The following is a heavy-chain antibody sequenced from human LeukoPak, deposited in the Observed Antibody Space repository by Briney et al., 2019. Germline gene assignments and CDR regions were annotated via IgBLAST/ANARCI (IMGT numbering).Heavy chain of an antibody. J-gene: IGHJ4*02. CDR3: AKDGSSYYYIYY. CDR1: GFTFNSYG. D-gene: IGHD3-22*01. V-gene: IGHV3-30*02. Sequence: GGSLRLSCAASGFTFNSYGMHWVRRAPGKGLEWLAFISYDGSKTYYADSVKGRFTVSRDDSKSTLYLQMNSLRADDTAVYYCAKDGSSYYYIYYWGQGTLVTVSS. CDR2: ISYDGSKT.